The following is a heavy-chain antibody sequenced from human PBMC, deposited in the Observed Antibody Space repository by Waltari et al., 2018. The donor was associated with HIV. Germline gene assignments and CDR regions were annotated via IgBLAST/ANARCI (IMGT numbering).Heavy chain of an antibody. CDR3: ARGGDIEVVTPVRQKGMDV. J-gene: IGHJ6*02. D-gene: IGHD2-2*01. V-gene: IGHV4-31*03. CDR2: IYYTGST. Sequence: QVQLPESGPGLLKPSQTLSHTCTGPGGSISSGGPYWSWIRQHPGKGLEWIGYIYYTGSTYYNPSLRSRVTISVDASKSQFSLKLSSVTAADTAVYYCARGGDIEVVTPVRQKGMDVWGQGTTVTVSS. CDR1: GGSISSGGPY.